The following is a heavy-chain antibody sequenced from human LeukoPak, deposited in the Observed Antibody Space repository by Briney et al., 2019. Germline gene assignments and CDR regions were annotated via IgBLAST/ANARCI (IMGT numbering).Heavy chain of an antibody. D-gene: IGHD6-13*01. CDR1: GYTFTSYG. Sequence: ASVTVSCKASGYTFTSYGISWVRQAPGQGLEWMGWISAYNGNTNYAQKLQGRVTMTTDTSTSTAYMELRSLRSDDTAVYYCARVYSSSWYPYSRYGMDVWGQGTTVTVSS. J-gene: IGHJ6*02. V-gene: IGHV1-18*01. CDR3: ARVYSSSWYPYSRYGMDV. CDR2: ISAYNGNT.